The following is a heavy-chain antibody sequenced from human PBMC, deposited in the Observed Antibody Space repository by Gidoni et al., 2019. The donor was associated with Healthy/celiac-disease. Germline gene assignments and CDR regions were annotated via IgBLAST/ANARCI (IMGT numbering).Heavy chain of an antibody. J-gene: IGHJ4*02. CDR1: GFTFSSYG. CDR2: IWYDGSNK. V-gene: IGHV3-33*01. Sequence: QVQLVESGGGVVQPGRSLRRSCAASGFTFSSYGMHWFRQAPGKGLEWVAVIWYDGSNKYYADSVKGRFTISRDNSKNTLYLQMNSLRAEDTAVYYCARDWVRYCTNGVCSHQDYWGQGTLVTVSS. CDR3: ARDWVRYCTNGVCSHQDY. D-gene: IGHD2-8*01.